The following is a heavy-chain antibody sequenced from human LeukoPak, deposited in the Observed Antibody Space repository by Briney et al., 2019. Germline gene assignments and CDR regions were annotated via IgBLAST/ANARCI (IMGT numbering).Heavy chain of an antibody. J-gene: IGHJ5*02. CDR2: IYSGGST. D-gene: IGHD6-19*01. CDR1: GFTVSSNY. Sequence: QTGGSLRLSCAASGFTVSSNYMSWVRQAPGKGLEWVSVIYSGGSTYYADSVKGRFTISRDNSKNTLYLQMNSLRAEDTAVYYCARDMISGWLRWFDPWGQGTLVTVSS. CDR3: ARDMISGWLRWFDP. V-gene: IGHV3-66*01.